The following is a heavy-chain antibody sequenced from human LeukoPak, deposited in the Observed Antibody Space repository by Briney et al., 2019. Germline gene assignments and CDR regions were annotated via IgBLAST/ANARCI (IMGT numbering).Heavy chain of an antibody. V-gene: IGHV4-39*07. CDR1: GGSVSSSSHY. CDR2: INYSGST. Sequence: PSETLSLTCTVSGGSVSSSSHYWSWIRQPPGKGLEWIASINYSGSTYYNPSLKSRVTISVDTSKNQFSLKLSSVTAADTAVYYCARVTGYCSGGSCSYYFDYWGQGTLVTVSS. D-gene: IGHD2-15*01. J-gene: IGHJ4*02. CDR3: ARVTGYCSGGSCSYYFDY.